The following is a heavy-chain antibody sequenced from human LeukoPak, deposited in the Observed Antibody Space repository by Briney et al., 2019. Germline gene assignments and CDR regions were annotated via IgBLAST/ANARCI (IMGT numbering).Heavy chain of an antibody. CDR3: ARPLSVEVIAIAY. J-gene: IGHJ4*02. V-gene: IGHV4-34*01. CDR2: INHSGST. D-gene: IGHD2-21*01. CDR1: GESFSGYF. Sequence: SESLSHTCAVYGESFSGYFWSWIRQSPGKGLEWIGEINHSGSTKYNPSLKSRVTISVDTSKNQFSLKLKSVTVADTAVYYCARPLSVEVIAIAYWGQGTLVTVSS.